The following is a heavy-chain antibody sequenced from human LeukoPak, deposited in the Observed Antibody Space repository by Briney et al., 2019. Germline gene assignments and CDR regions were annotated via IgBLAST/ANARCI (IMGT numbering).Heavy chain of an antibody. CDR3: AKIIERGIAAAGNFDY. J-gene: IGHJ4*02. D-gene: IGHD6-25*01. CDR1: GFTFSSYA. Sequence: GGSLRLSCAASGFTFSSYAMSWVRQAPGKGLEWVSAISGSGGSTHYADSVKGRFTISRDNSKNTLYLQMNSLRAEDTAVYYCAKIIERGIAAAGNFDYWGQGTLVTVSS. V-gene: IGHV3-23*01. CDR2: ISGSGGST.